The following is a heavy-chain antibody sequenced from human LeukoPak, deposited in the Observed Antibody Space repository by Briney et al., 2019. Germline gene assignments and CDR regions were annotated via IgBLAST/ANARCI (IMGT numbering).Heavy chain of an antibody. CDR1: GYSISSGYY. V-gene: IGHV4-38-2*02. Sequence: SETLSLTCTVSGYSISSGYYWGWIRQPPGKGLEWIGSIYHSGSTYYNPSLKSRVTISVDTSKNRFSLKLSSVTAADTDVYYCARDSSGRYYYYYYMDVWGKGTTVTVSS. J-gene: IGHJ6*03. D-gene: IGHD3-22*01. CDR3: ARDSSGRYYYYYYMDV. CDR2: IYHSGST.